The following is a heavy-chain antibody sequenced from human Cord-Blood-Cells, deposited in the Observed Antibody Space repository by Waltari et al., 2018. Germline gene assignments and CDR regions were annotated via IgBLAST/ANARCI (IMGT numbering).Heavy chain of an antibody. CDR3: ARENSDTIFGVVTPFDY. CDR1: GGTFSSYA. V-gene: IGHV1-69*01. D-gene: IGHD3-3*01. J-gene: IGHJ4*02. Sequence: QVQLVQSGAEVKKPGSSVKVSCKASGGTFSSYAISWVRQAPGQGLEWMGGIIPIFGTANYAQKFQGRVTITADESTSTAYMELSSLRSEDTVVYYCARENSDTIFGVVTPFDYWGQGTLVTVSS. CDR2: IIPIFGTA.